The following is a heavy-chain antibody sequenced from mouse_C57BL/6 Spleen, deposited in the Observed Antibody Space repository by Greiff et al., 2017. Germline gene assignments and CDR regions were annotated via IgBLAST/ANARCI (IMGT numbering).Heavy chain of an antibody. CDR2: IDPEDGET. CDR3: DNVNGDSYYFDY. CDR1: GFNFKDYY. Sequence: VQLQQSGAELVKPGASVKLSCTASGFNFKDYYMHWVKQRPEQGLEWIGRIDPEDGETKYAPKFQGKATITADTASNTAYLQLSSLTSEDTAVYYYDNVNGDSYYFDYWGQGTTLTVSS. V-gene: IGHV14-2*01. D-gene: IGHD4-1*02. J-gene: IGHJ2*01.